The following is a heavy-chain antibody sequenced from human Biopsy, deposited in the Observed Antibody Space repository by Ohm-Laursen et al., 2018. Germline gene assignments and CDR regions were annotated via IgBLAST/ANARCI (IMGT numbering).Heavy chain of an antibody. J-gene: IGHJ3*01. V-gene: IGHV3-73*01. D-gene: IGHD3-22*01. CDR1: GFSFSDSS. CDR3: TRLPYDTPDGFDF. Sequence: SLRLSCAASGFSFSDSSIHWVRQASGKRLEWVGRIRSSANNYATVYIASVKGRFTISRNDSNNTAYLQMNSLKTEDTAVYFCTRLPYDTPDGFDFWGRGTMVTVSS. CDR2: IRSSANNYAT.